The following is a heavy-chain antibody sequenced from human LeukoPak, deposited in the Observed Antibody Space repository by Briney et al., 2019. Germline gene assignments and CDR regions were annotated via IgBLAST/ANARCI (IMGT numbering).Heavy chain of an antibody. Sequence: SETLSLTCTVSGGSISSSSYYWGWIRQPPGKGLEWIGSIYYSGSTYYNPSLKSRVTISVDTSKNQFSLKLSSVTAADTAVYYCARSLMICGGGDCYSLWGFDPWGQGTLVTVSS. D-gene: IGHD2-21*02. V-gene: IGHV4-39*07. CDR3: ARSLMICGGGDCYSLWGFDP. J-gene: IGHJ5*02. CDR1: GGSISSSSYY. CDR2: IYYSGST.